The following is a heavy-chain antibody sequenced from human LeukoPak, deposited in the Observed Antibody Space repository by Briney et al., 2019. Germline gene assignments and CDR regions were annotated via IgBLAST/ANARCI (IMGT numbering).Heavy chain of an antibody. CDR1: GGSISSYY. Sequence: KPSETLSLTCTVSGGSISSYYWSWIRQPAGKGLEWIGRIYTSGSTNYNPSLKSRVTMSVDTSKNQFSLKLSSVTAADTAVYYCARDRRGYYDYVWGSPYGNWFDLWGQGTLVTVSS. D-gene: IGHD3-16*01. J-gene: IGHJ5*02. V-gene: IGHV4-4*07. CDR2: IYTSGST. CDR3: ARDRRGYYDYVWGSPYGNWFDL.